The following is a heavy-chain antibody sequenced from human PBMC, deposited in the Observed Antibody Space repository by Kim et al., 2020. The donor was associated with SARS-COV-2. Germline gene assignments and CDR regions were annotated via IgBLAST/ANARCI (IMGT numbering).Heavy chain of an antibody. CDR1: GGSISSYY. CDR3: ARDGGGSGSYYWHYYYYYGMDV. D-gene: IGHD3-10*01. CDR2: IYYSGST. V-gene: IGHV4-59*01. Sequence: SETQSLTCTVSGGSISSYYWSWIRQPPGKGLEWIGYIYYSGSTNYNPSLKSRVTISVDTSKNQFSLKLSSVTAADTAVYYCARDGGGSGSYYWHYYYYYGMDVWGQGTTVTVSS. J-gene: IGHJ6*02.